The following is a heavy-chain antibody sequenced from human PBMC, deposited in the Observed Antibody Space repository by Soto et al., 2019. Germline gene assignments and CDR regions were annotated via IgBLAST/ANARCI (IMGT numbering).Heavy chain of an antibody. J-gene: IGHJ5*02. V-gene: IGHV1-2*02. CDR3: AKGDSSWVSWFDP. Sequence: ASVMVSCKASGYTFTAQYLHWVRKAPGEGLEWRGWINPTTGATRYAQKFQGRVTMTRDTSMSTAYLEVRSLRPDDTDVYYCAKGDSSWVSWFDPWGEGTLVTVSS. CDR2: INPTTGAT. CDR1: GYTFTAQY. D-gene: IGHD6-19*01.